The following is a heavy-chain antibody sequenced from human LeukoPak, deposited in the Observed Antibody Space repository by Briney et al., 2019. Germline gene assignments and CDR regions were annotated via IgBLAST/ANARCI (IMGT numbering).Heavy chain of an antibody. V-gene: IGHV3-30*19. Sequence: GGSLRLSCEASGFTFTSYGIHWVRQAPGKGLEWVAVISYDGSNKYYADSVKGRFAISRDNSKNTVYLQMNSLRAEDTAVYYCARSYASGTYDFGYWGQGALVTVSS. J-gene: IGHJ4*02. CDR1: GFTFTSYG. CDR2: ISYDGSNK. CDR3: ARSYASGTYDFGY. D-gene: IGHD3-10*01.